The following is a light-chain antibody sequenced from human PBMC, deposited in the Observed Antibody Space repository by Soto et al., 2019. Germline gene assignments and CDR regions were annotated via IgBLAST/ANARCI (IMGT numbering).Light chain of an antibody. Sequence: EIVLTQSPGTLSLSPGERATLSCKASQSVTSRYLAWYQQKPGQAPRLLIYGASSSATGIPDRFSGSGSGTDFTLTISRLEPEDFAVYFCQQYNNSPEYNFGQGTKLEIK. CDR2: GAS. CDR1: QSVTSRY. J-gene: IGKJ2*01. V-gene: IGKV3-20*01. CDR3: QQYNNSPEYN.